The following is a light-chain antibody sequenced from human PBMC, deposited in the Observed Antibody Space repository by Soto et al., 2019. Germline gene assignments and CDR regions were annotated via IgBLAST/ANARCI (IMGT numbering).Light chain of an antibody. CDR3: MQGTPWPPYT. CDR1: QSLVHSDGNTY. V-gene: IGKV2-30*02. J-gene: IGKJ2*01. Sequence: DVVMTQSPLSLPVTLGQPASISCRSSQSLVHSDGNTYLNWFHQRPGQSPRRLIYKVSNRDSGVKDRCSGCVSDSDFTLKISGVEAEDVGVYYCMQGTPWPPYTFGQGTKLEIK. CDR2: KVS.